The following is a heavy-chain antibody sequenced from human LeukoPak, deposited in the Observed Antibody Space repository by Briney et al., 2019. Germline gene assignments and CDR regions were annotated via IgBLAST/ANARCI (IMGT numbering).Heavy chain of an antibody. CDR2: IIPIPGIA. V-gene: IGHV1-69*04. D-gene: IGHD3-22*01. Sequence: SVKVSCKASGGTFSSYAISWVRQAPGQGLEWMGRIIPIPGIANYAQKFQGRVTITADKSTSTAYMELSSLRSEDTAVYYCASWNDYDSSGYWFDYWGQGTLVTVSS. J-gene: IGHJ4*02. CDR1: GGTFSSYA. CDR3: ASWNDYDSSGYWFDY.